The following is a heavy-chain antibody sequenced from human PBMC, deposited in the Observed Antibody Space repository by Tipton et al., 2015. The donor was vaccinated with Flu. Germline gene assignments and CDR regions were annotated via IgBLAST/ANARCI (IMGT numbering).Heavy chain of an antibody. V-gene: IGHV3-7*01. Sequence: GSLRLSCAGSGFTFNTYWKSWVRQAPGKGLEWVANIKQGGSEKYYVDSVKGRFTISRDNVQNSLFLQMNSLRTEDTAVYYCARTRGGYCSSYACYADYFDLWGQGTLVTVSS. CDR1: GFTFNTYW. CDR2: IKQGGSEK. CDR3: ARTRGGYCSSYACYADYFDL. J-gene: IGHJ4*02. D-gene: IGHD2-2*01.